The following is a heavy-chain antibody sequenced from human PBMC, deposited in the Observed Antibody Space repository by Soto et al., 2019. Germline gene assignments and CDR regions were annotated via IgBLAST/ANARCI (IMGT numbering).Heavy chain of an antibody. CDR1: GGAIGSSSYY. V-gene: IGHV4-39*01. J-gene: IGHJ6*02. Sequence: SETLSLTCTVSGGAIGSSSYYWGWVRQPPGKGLEWIGSIYYSGSTCYNPSLKSRVTISVDTSKNQFSLKLSSVTAADTAVYYCARHQPPYYDFWSGYSPSYYGMDVWGQGTTVT. D-gene: IGHD3-3*01. CDR3: ARHQPPYYDFWSGYSPSYYGMDV. CDR2: IYYSGST.